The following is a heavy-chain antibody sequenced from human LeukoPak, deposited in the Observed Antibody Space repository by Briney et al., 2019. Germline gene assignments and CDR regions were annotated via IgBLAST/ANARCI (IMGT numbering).Heavy chain of an antibody. CDR3: ARMNYYGSGSYYRGRGFDP. D-gene: IGHD3-10*01. CDR2: INPNSGGT. Sequence: ASVKVSCKASGYTFTGYYMHWVRQAPGQGLEWMGWINPNSGGTNYAQKFQGRVTMTRDTSISTAYMELSRLRSDDTAVYYCARMNYYGSGSYYRGRGFDPWGQGTLVTVSS. V-gene: IGHV1-2*02. CDR1: GYTFTGYY. J-gene: IGHJ5*02.